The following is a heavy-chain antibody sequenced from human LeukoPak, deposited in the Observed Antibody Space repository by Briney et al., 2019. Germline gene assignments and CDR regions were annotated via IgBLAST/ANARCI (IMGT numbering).Heavy chain of an antibody. CDR1: GFTFSNAW. CDR3: TTVRTGTSGYSY. J-gene: IGHJ4*02. D-gene: IGHD3-22*01. Sequence: GGSLRLSCAASGFTFSNAWMTWVRQAPGKGLEWVGRIKSKTDAEITDYAAPVKGRFTISRDDAENTLYLQMNSLKTEDTAVYYCTTVRTGTSGYSYWGQGTLVTVSS. V-gene: IGHV3-15*01. CDR2: IKSKTDAEIT.